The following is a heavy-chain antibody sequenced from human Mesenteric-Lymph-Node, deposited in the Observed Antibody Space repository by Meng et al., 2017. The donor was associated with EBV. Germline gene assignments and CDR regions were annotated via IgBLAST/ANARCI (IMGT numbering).Heavy chain of an antibody. CDR1: GYTFTNYY. Sequence: QVQLWPSGAEVKKPGASVKVSCKASGYTFTNYYIHWVRQAPGQGLEWMGIINPSDGSTSYAQKFQVRVTMTRDTSTSTVYMELSSLRSEDTAVYYCARGLKDYSGYDYFAYWGQGSLVTVSS. CDR3: ARGLKDYSGYDYFAY. V-gene: IGHV1-46*01. D-gene: IGHD5-12*01. J-gene: IGHJ4*02. CDR2: INPSDGST.